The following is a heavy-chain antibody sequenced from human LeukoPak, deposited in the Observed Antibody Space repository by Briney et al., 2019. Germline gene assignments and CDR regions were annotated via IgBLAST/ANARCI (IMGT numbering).Heavy chain of an antibody. V-gene: IGHV3-48*03. D-gene: IGHD3-22*01. CDR2: ISSSGNPI. Sequence: GGSLRLSCAASGFTFSSYEMNWVRRAPGKGLEWVSYISSSGNPIHYADSVKGRFTISRDNAENSLYLQMNSLRAEDTAVYYCARGHYDSSGQSDYWGQGTLVTVSS. CDR1: GFTFSSYE. J-gene: IGHJ4*02. CDR3: ARGHYDSSGQSDY.